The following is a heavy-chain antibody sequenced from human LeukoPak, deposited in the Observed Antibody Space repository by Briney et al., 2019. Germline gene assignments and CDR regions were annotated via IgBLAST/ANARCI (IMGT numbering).Heavy chain of an antibody. Sequence: GGSLRLSCAASGFTLSHFWMSWVRQAPGKGLEWVAYIKKTGSETYYVDSVKGRFTITRDNTRNSLFLQMYSLRAEDTAVYFCAREDGYCSGGNCYSYFDSWGQGTLVTVSS. CDR2: IKKTGSET. CDR1: GFTLSHFW. V-gene: IGHV3-7*01. CDR3: AREDGYCSGGNCYSYFDS. D-gene: IGHD2-15*01. J-gene: IGHJ4*02.